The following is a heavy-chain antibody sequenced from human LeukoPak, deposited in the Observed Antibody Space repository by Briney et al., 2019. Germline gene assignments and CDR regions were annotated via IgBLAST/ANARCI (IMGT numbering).Heavy chain of an antibody. V-gene: IGHV4-59*01. CDR2: IYYSGST. D-gene: IGHD7-27*01. Sequence: SETLSPTCTVSGGSIRSYYWSWIRQPPGKGLEWIGYIYYSGSTNYNPSLKSRVTISVDTSKNHFSLKLSSVTAADTAVYYCARSKWGGGFDPWGQGTLVTVSS. J-gene: IGHJ5*02. CDR1: GGSIRSYY. CDR3: ARSKWGGGFDP.